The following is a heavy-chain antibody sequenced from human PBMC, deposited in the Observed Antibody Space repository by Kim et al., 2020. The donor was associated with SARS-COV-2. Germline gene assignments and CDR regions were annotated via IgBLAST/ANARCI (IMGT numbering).Heavy chain of an antibody. Sequence: SVKVSCKASGGTFSSYAISWVRQAPGQGLEWMGGIIPIFGTANYAQKFQGRVTITADESTSTAYMELSSLRSEDTAVYYCAREGAWGGETYYYYMDVWGKGTTVTVSS. CDR1: GGTFSSYA. V-gene: IGHV1-69*13. CDR2: IIPIFGTA. J-gene: IGHJ6*03. D-gene: IGHD7-27*01. CDR3: AREGAWGGETYYYYMDV.